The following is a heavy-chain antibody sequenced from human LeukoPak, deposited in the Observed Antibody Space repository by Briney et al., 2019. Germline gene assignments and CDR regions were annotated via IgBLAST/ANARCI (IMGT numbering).Heavy chain of an antibody. Sequence: PGGSLRLSCTPSGFTFSTYAMNWVRQAPGKGLEWVGGITGNAGFIGYADSVKGRFIISRDNTNNRLFLQMRSLRGEDTAVYYCANIYGSGSSDYWGQGTLVTVSS. J-gene: IGHJ4*02. V-gene: IGHV3-23*01. CDR1: GFTFSTYA. CDR3: ANIYGSGSSDY. D-gene: IGHD3-10*01. CDR2: ITGNAGFI.